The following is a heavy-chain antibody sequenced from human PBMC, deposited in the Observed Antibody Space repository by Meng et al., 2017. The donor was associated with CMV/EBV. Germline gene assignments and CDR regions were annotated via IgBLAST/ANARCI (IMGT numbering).Heavy chain of an antibody. V-gene: IGHV1-69*05. CDR3: ARGYDFWSGPTRTYYYYGMDV. D-gene: IGHD3-3*01. CDR1: GGTFSSYA. J-gene: IGHJ6*02. CDR2: IIPIFGTA. Sequence: SVKVSCKASGGTFSSYAISWVRQAPGQGLEWMGGIIPIFGTANYAQKFQGRVTITTDESTSTAYMELSSLRSEDTAVYYCARGYDFWSGPTRTYYYYGMDVWGQGTAVTVSS.